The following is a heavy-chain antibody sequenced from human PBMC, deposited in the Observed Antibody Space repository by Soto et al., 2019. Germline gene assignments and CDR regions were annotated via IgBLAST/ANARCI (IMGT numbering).Heavy chain of an antibody. CDR3: ARVGQVAAPTFDS. CDR2: IFYSGST. CDR1: GGSISSYY. J-gene: IGHJ4*02. Sequence: SETLSLTCFVSGGSISSYYWSWIRQPPGKGLEWIGYIFYSGSTYYNPALKSRVTISVDTSENQFSLNLSSVTAADTALYYCARVGQVAAPTFDSWGQGTLVTVSS. V-gene: IGHV4-59*01. D-gene: IGHD6-6*01.